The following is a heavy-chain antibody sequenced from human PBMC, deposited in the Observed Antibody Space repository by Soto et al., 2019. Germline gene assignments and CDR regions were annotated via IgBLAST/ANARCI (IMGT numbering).Heavy chain of an antibody. CDR2: ISGSGGSK. V-gene: IGHV3-23*01. Sequence: GGSLRLSCAASGFTFSRYAMSWVRQAPGKGLDWVSAISGSGGSKYYADSVKGRFTISRDNSKNTLYRQMNSLRAEDTAVYYCARLRDGYYFDYWGQGTLVTVSS. CDR3: ARLRDGYYFDY. CDR1: GFTFSRYA. D-gene: IGHD2-8*01. J-gene: IGHJ4*02.